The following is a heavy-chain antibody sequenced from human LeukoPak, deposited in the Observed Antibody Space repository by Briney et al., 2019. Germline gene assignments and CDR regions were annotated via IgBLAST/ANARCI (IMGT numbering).Heavy chain of an antibody. D-gene: IGHD6-19*01. Sequence: GGSLRLSCAASGFTFSSYEMNWVRQAPGKGLEWVSYISSSGSTIYYADSVKGRFTISRDNAKNSLYLQMNSLRAEDTAVYYCARGRYSSGWLFDYWGQGTPVTVSS. CDR2: ISSSGSTI. CDR1: GFTFSSYE. V-gene: IGHV3-48*03. CDR3: ARGRYSSGWLFDY. J-gene: IGHJ4*02.